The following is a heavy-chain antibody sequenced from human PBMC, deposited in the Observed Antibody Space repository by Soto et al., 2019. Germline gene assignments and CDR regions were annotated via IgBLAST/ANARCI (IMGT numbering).Heavy chain of an antibody. J-gene: IGHJ6*03. Sequence: SRRLSCAASGFTFSSYSMNWVHQAPGKGLEWVSYISSSSSTIYYADSVKGRFTISRDNAKNSLYLQMNSLRAEDTAVYYCARDTVKVYYYYMDVWGKGTTVTVSS. CDR1: GFTFSSYS. CDR2: ISSSSSTI. V-gene: IGHV3-48*01. CDR3: ARDTVKVYYYYMDV. D-gene: IGHD4-17*01.